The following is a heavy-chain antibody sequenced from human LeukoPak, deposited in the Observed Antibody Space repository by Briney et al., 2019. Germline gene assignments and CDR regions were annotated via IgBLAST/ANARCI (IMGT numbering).Heavy chain of an antibody. Sequence: PGGSLRLSCAASGFTFSSYAMSWVRQAPGKGLEWVSAISGSGGSTYYADSVKGRFTISRDNSKNTLYLQMNSLRAEDTAVYYCAKAATTSVYYDFWSGYWPDYWGQGTLVTVSS. J-gene: IGHJ4*02. CDR2: ISGSGGST. V-gene: IGHV3-23*01. D-gene: IGHD3-3*01. CDR3: AKAATTSVYYDFWSGYWPDY. CDR1: GFTFSSYA.